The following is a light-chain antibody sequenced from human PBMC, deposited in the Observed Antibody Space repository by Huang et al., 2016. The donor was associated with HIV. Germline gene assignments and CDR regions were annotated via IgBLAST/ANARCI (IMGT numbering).Light chain of an antibody. V-gene: IGKV3-15*01. CDR1: QPVSSN. CDR3: QQYNFWPPWT. Sequence: EIEMTQSPATLPASPGERATLSCRASQPVSSNLAWYQHKPGQAPRLLIYDASTRTTGIPARFSGSGSGTEFTLTISSLQSEDFAVYYCQQYNFWPPWTFGQGTKVEIK. J-gene: IGKJ1*01. CDR2: DAS.